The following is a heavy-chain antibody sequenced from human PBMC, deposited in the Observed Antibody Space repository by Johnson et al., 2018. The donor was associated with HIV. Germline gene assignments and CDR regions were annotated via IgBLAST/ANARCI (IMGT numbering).Heavy chain of an antibody. CDR3: AKGQLRGEGAFDI. D-gene: IGHD3-10*01. Sequence: QMQLVESGGGVVQPGRSLRLSCAASGFTFSSYGMHWVRQAPGKGLEWVAVIWYDGSNKYYADSVKGRFTISRDNSKNTLYLQMNSLRAEDTALYYCAKGQLRGEGAFDIWGQGTMVTVSS. J-gene: IGHJ3*02. CDR1: GFTFSSYG. CDR2: IWYDGSNK. V-gene: IGHV3-33*06.